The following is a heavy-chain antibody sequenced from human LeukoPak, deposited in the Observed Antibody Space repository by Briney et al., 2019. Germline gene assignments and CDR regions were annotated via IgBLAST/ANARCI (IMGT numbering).Heavy chain of an antibody. J-gene: IGHJ5*02. CDR3: ARYGSGSTWFDP. Sequence: SQTLSLTCTVSGGSISSDNYQWSWIRQPPGKGLEWIGYINYSGSTYYNPSLKSRVTISVDTSKNYFSLRLSSVTAADTAVYYCARYGSGSTWFDPWGQGTLVTVSS. D-gene: IGHD3-10*01. CDR2: INYSGST. V-gene: IGHV4-30-4*01. CDR1: GGSISSDNYQ.